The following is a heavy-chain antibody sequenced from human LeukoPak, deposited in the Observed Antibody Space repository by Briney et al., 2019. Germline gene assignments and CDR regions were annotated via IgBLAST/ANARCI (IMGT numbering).Heavy chain of an antibody. CDR2: ISGSGGST. D-gene: IGHD3-3*01. CDR1: GFTVSSYA. J-gene: IGHJ6*02. V-gene: IGHV3-23*01. CDR3: AQEIVGSDFWSGYWITSEYSYYYDMDV. Sequence: GRSLRLSCAPAGFTVSSYAMSWVRQAPGKGLGWVSVISGSGGSTYYADSVKGRFSISRDNSKDTLYMQMNSLSAEAMDLYYCAQEIVGSDFWSGYWITSEYSYYYDMDVWGQGTTVTVSS.